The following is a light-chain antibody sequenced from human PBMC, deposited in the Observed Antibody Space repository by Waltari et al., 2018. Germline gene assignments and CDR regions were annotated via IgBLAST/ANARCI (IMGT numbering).Light chain of an antibody. J-gene: IGLJ3*02. V-gene: IGLV1-40*01. CDR1: RSNIGAGYD. CDR3: QSYDTDLRIWV. CDR2: GNS. Sequence: QSVLTQPPSVSGAPGQRVTISCTGNRSNIGAGYDVNWYQQFPGAVPKRRMFGNSFLAPGVFVRFSGSKSGSSASLTITGVHTDDEADYHCQSYDTDLRIWVFGGGTKLTVL.